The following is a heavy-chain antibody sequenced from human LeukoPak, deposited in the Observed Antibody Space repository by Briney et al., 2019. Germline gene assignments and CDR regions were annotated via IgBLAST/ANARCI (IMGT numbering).Heavy chain of an antibody. CDR1: GYTFTNYG. Sequence: ASVKVSCKASGYTFTNYGISWLRQAPGQGLEWMGRIIPILGIANYAQKFQGRVTITADKSTSTAYMELSSLRSEDTAVYYCARDRRKDLDYWGQGTLVTVSS. J-gene: IGHJ4*02. D-gene: IGHD6-6*01. CDR3: ARDRRKDLDY. V-gene: IGHV1-69*04. CDR2: IIPILGIA.